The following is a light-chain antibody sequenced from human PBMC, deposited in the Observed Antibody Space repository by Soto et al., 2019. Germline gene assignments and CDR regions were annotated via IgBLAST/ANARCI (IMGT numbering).Light chain of an antibody. Sequence: IVRPQSPATLSVSPGERATLSCRASQSVSGSYLAWYQQRPGQAPRLHIYGASTRATGIPARFSGSGSGTEFTLTISSLQSEDFAVYYCQQYSNWPPITSCQGTRLEI. CDR2: GAS. J-gene: IGKJ5*01. CDR3: QQYSNWPPIT. V-gene: IGKV3-15*01. CDR1: QSVSGSY.